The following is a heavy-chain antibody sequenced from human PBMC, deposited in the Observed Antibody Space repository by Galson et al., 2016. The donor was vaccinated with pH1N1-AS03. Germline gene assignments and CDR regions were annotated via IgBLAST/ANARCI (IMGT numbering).Heavy chain of an antibody. J-gene: IGHJ3*02. V-gene: IGHV4-4*07. CDR2: IHPSGKT. CDR1: GDSIGRND. D-gene: IGHD2-8*01. CDR3: TRDTIKVEIGRVVPNGPFDM. Sequence: SETLSLTCSVSGDSIGRNDWSWIRQPAGKGLEWIGHIHPSGKTNYNPSLKSRVSMSTDTSKNQVSLRLTSVTAADTAVYYCTRDTIKVEIGRVVPNGPFDMWGQGSMVIVSS.